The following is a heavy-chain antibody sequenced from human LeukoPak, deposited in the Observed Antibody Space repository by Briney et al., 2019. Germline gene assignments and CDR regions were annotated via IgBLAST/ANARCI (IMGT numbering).Heavy chain of an antibody. CDR3: SRGLHCNDFNWFDS. J-gene: IGHJ5*01. D-gene: IGHD1-1*01. Sequence: GGSLTLSCSASGFTFNYFWMMGLRQTPGKGRMGFLRIQTDGSTRHAESVKGRFTLSRDKAKNKVYLQMNALSAEDTAIYCLSRGLHCNDFNWFDSWRRGTLVSVCS. CDR1: GFTFNYFW. V-gene: IGHV3-74*01. CDR2: IQTDGST.